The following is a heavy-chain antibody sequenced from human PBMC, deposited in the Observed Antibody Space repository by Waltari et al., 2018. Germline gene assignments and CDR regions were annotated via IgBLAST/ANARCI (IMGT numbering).Heavy chain of an antibody. CDR2: IIPIFGTA. Sequence: QVQLVQSGAEVKKPGASVKVSCKVSGYTLTELSMHWVRQAPGKGLEWMGGIIPIFGTANYAQKFQGRVTITADESTSTAYMELSSLRSEDTAVYYCARGRYCSGGSCYDYFDYWGQGTLVTVSS. D-gene: IGHD2-15*01. V-gene: IGHV1-69*13. CDR3: ARGRYCSGGSCYDYFDY. J-gene: IGHJ4*02. CDR1: GYTLTELS.